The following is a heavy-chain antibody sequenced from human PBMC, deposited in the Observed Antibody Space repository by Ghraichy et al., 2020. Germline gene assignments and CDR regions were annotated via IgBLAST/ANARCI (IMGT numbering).Heavy chain of an antibody. V-gene: IGHV4-34*01. J-gene: IGHJ5*02. D-gene: IGHD2-21*01. CDR3: ARAYRCGGGRCSTWDS. CDR1: GGSFSGYY. CDR2: INHGGTT. Sequence: GSLRLSCAVYGGSFSGYYWSWIRQPPGKGLEWIGEINHGGTTNYNPSLKSRVTMLLDTSENQFSLKLTSVTAADTALYFCARAYRCGGGRCSTWDSWGQRILVTVSS.